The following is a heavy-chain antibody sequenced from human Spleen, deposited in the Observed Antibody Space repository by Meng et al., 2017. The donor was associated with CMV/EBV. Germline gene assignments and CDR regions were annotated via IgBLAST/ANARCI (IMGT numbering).Heavy chain of an antibody. V-gene: IGHV4-38-2*02. CDR1: DYSISNGYY. Sequence: SETLSLTCTVSDYSISNGYYWGWIRQPSGKELEWIGNAFHSGNTYYNPSLRSRVTISVDTSKNQFSLRMSSVTAADTAVYYCARRYCISASCYRGFDYWGQGTLVTVSS. CDR2: AFHSGNT. CDR3: ARRYCISASCYRGFDY. D-gene: IGHD2-2*02. J-gene: IGHJ4*02.